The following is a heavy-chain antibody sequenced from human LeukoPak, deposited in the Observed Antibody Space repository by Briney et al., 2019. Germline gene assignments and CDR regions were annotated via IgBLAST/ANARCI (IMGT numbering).Heavy chain of an antibody. CDR1: GYSFSNYW. V-gene: IGHV5-51*01. CDR3: ARQYYDILTDPNYFDS. J-gene: IGHJ4*02. CDR2: ILPGNSDT. Sequence: GESLKISCKGSGYSFSNYWIGWVRQMPGKGPEWVGIILPGNSDTRYSPSFQGQATMSADKSISTAYLQWSSLKAADTAMYYCARQYYDILTDPNYFDSWGQGTLVTVSS. D-gene: IGHD3-9*01.